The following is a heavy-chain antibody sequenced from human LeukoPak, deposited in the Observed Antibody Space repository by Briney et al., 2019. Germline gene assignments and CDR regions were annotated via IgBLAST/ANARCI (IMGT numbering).Heavy chain of an antibody. Sequence: GGSLRLSCAASGFTFSSYWMSWVRQAPGKGLEWVANIKQDGSEKYYVDSVKGRFTISRDNSKNTLYLQMNSLRAEDTAVYYCAKDSSGWQMLDYWGQGTLVTVSS. V-gene: IGHV3-7*01. CDR3: AKDSSGWQMLDY. CDR1: GFTFSSYW. D-gene: IGHD6-19*01. J-gene: IGHJ4*02. CDR2: IKQDGSEK.